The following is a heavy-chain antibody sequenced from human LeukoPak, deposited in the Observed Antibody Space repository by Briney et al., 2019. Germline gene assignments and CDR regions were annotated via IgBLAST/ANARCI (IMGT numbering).Heavy chain of an antibody. CDR1: GFTFSSYG. V-gene: IGHV3-30*03. CDR2: ISYDGSNK. Sequence: GGSLRLSCAASGFTFSSYGMHWVRQAPGKGLEWVAVISYDGSNKYYADSVKGRFTISRDNSKNTLYLQMNSLRAEDTAVYYCASLLAYCGGDCSMGFDYWGQGTLVTVSS. D-gene: IGHD2-21*02. CDR3: ASLLAYCGGDCSMGFDY. J-gene: IGHJ4*02.